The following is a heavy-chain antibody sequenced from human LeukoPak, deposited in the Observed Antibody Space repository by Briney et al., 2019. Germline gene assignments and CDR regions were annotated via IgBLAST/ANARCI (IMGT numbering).Heavy chain of an antibody. J-gene: IGHJ3*02. CDR1: GGSISSYC. CDR2: IYTSRST. Sequence: SETLSLTCTVSGGSISSYCWSWIRQPAGKGLEWIGRIYTSRSTNYNPSLKSRVTMSVDTSKNQFSLKLSSVTAADTAVYYCARGRPSIAAAVGAFDIWGQGTMVTVSS. V-gene: IGHV4-4*07. D-gene: IGHD6-13*01. CDR3: ARGRPSIAAAVGAFDI.